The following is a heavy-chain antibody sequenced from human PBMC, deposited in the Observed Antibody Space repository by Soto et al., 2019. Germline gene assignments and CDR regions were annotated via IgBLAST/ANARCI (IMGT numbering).Heavy chain of an antibody. CDR3: ARDGVVVVAATGVFDY. CDR2: INAGNGNT. D-gene: IGHD2-15*01. Sequence: QVQVVQSGAEVKKPGASVKVSCKASGYTFTSYAMHWVRQAPGQRLEWMGWINAGNGNTKYSQKFQGRVTITRDTAERLAYMERNSLASEDTAVYYCARDGVVVVAATGVFDYWGQGTLVTVSS. J-gene: IGHJ4*02. V-gene: IGHV1-3*01. CDR1: GYTFTSYA.